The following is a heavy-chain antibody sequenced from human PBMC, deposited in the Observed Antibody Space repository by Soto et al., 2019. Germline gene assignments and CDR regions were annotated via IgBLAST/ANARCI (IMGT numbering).Heavy chain of an antibody. V-gene: IGHV3-30-3*01. Sequence: GGSLRLSCAASGFTFSSYAMHWVRQAPGKGLEWVAVISYDGSNKYYADSVKGRFTISRDNSKNTLYLQMNSLRAEDTAVYYCARERGYYDFWSGTVDYYYYGMDVWGQGTTVTVSS. CDR2: ISYDGSNK. D-gene: IGHD3-3*01. J-gene: IGHJ6*02. CDR3: ARERGYYDFWSGTVDYYYYGMDV. CDR1: GFTFSSYA.